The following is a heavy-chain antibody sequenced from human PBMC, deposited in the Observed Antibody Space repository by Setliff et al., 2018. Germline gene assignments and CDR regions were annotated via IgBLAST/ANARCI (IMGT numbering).Heavy chain of an antibody. D-gene: IGHD1-7*01. CDR2: IYSGDRDT. J-gene: IGHJ4*02. V-gene: IGHV3-23*03. CDR3: AKPQLELRWGFES. Sequence: SLKISCAASGFPLSPYAMSWVRQAPGKGLEWVSTIYSGDRDTFYTDSVKGRFTIFRDGSKNTLYLQMTSLRAEDTAVYYCAKPQLELRWGFESWGQGTLVTVSS. CDR1: GFPLSPYA.